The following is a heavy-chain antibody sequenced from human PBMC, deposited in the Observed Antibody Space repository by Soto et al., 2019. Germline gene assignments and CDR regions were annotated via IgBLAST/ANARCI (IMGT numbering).Heavy chain of an antibody. CDR3: AREKNFWKTQASHNWFDA. J-gene: IGHJ5*02. CDR2: IFYSGST. D-gene: IGHD3-3*01. V-gene: IGHV4-30-4*01. Sequence: SKTLSLTCTVSGGSISSDDYYWSWIRQPPGKGLEWIGYIFYSGSTYYNPSLKSRVIISVDTSKNHFSLNLSSVTAADTAVYYCAREKNFWKTQASHNWFDAWGQGTLVTVSS. CDR1: GGSISSDDYY.